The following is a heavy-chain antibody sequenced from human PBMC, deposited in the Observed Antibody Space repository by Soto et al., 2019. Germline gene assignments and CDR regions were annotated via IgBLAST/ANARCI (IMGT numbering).Heavy chain of an antibody. J-gene: IGHJ6*03. CDR3: ARGEEIVATTSHYYYYYMDV. V-gene: IGHV1-8*01. CDR1: GYTFTSYD. Sequence: QVQLVQSGAEVKKPGASVKVSCKASGYTFTSYDINWVRQATGQGLEWMGWMNPNSGNTGYAQKFQGRVTMTRNTSRSTAYMELSSLRSADSAVYYCARGEEIVATTSHYYYYYMDVWGKGTTVTVSS. CDR2: MNPNSGNT. D-gene: IGHD5-12*01.